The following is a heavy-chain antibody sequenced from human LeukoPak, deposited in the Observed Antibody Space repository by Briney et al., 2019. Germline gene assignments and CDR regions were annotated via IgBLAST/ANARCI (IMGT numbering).Heavy chain of an antibody. Sequence: PGGSLRLSCAASGFTFSSYNMNWVRQAPGKGLEWISYITSISNTIYYADSVKGRFTISRDNANNSLYLQMNSLRAEDTAVYYCARESSVVRGVITDFDYWGQGTLVTVSS. CDR2: ITSISNTI. V-gene: IGHV3-48*01. CDR3: ARESSVVRGVITDFDY. J-gene: IGHJ4*02. D-gene: IGHD3-10*01. CDR1: GFTFSSYN.